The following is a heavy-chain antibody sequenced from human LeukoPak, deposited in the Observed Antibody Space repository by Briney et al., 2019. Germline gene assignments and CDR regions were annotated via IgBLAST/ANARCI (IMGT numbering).Heavy chain of an antibody. CDR2: IYPGDSDT. CDR3: AAKGYCSSTSCYTSGDWFDP. J-gene: IGHJ5*02. CDR1: GYSFTSYW. V-gene: IGHV5-51*01. Sequence: GESLKISCXGSGYSFTSYWIGWVRQMPGKGLEWMGIIYPGDSDTRYSPSFQGQVTISADKSISTAYLQWSSLKASDTAMYYCAAKGYCSSTSCYTSGDWFDPWGQGTLVTVSS. D-gene: IGHD2-2*02.